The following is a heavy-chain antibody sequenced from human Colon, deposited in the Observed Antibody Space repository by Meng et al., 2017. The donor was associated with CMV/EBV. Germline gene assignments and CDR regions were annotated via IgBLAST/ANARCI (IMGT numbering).Heavy chain of an antibody. D-gene: IGHD2-21*01. J-gene: IGHJ4*02. CDR3: ARGTSYSNSGVWAY. Sequence: ASVKVSCKASGAFLVTHGFSWVRQAPGQGLEWMGWINLYDGFTKYAQTFQGRVIMTADSSTGTVHMELTSLRSTDTATYFCARGTSYSNSGVWAYWGQGTLVTVSS. CDR2: INLYDGFT. V-gene: IGHV1-18*04. CDR1: GAFLVTHG.